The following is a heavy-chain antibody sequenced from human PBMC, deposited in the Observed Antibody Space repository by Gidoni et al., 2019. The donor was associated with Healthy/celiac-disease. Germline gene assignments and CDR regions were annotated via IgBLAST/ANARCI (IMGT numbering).Heavy chain of an antibody. Sequence: EVQLVESGGGLIQPGGSLRLSCAASGFTVSRNYMSWVRQAPGEGLGWVSVIYRGGSTYYAESVKGRFTISRDNSKNTLYLQMNSRRAEDTAVYYCARGGGSQYYDSSGYSDWGQGTLVTVSS. CDR3: ARGGGSQYYDSSGYSD. CDR2: IYRGGST. J-gene: IGHJ4*02. V-gene: IGHV3-53*01. CDR1: GFTVSRNY. D-gene: IGHD3-22*01.